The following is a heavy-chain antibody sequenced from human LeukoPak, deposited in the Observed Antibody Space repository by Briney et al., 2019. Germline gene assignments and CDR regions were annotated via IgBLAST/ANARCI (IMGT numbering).Heavy chain of an antibody. D-gene: IGHD3-10*01. CDR1: GFTFSYYA. CDR3: AKAPSMVRTVIRFDY. J-gene: IGHJ4*02. Sequence: PGGSLRLSCAASGFTFSYYAMSWVRQAPGKGLEWVSPISNSGESTYYADSVKGRFTISRDNSKNTLSLQMNSLKAEDTAVYYCAKAPSMVRTVIRFDYWGQGTLVTVSS. V-gene: IGHV3-23*01. CDR2: ISNSGEST.